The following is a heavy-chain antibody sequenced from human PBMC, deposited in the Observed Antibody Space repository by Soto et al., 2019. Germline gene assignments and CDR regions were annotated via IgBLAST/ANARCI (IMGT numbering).Heavy chain of an antibody. CDR3: AKRMMSGSYYAAFDH. CDR2: INSDSSTI. V-gene: IGHV3-74*01. D-gene: IGHD1-26*01. J-gene: IGHJ4*02. Sequence: GGSLRLSCAASGFNFGPFWMHWVRQAPGKGLVWVSHINSDSSTIVYADSVKGRFTISRDNAKSTLFLQMNSLRAEDTAVYYCAKRMMSGSYYAAFDHWGQGTLVTVSS. CDR1: GFNFGPFW.